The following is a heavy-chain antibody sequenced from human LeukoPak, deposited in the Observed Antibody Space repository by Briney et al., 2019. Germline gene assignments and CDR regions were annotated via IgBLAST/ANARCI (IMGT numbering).Heavy chain of an antibody. CDR3: ARGRVGYYGMDV. V-gene: IGHV6-1*01. CDR2: AYYRSKWYN. CDR1: GDSVSSNNVA. J-gene: IGHJ6*02. D-gene: IGHD1-26*01. Sequence: SQTLSLTCAICGDSVSSNNVAWNWIRQSPSRGLEWLGRAYYRSKWYNDYAVSVKSRITISPDTSKNQLSLQLNSITPEDTSVYYCARGRVGYYGMDVWGQGTTVTVSS.